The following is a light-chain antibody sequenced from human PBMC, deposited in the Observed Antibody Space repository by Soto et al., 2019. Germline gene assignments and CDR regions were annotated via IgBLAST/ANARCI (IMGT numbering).Light chain of an antibody. V-gene: IGKV3-20*01. CDR1: QSVSSSY. CDR2: GAS. J-gene: IGKJ5*01. CDR3: QQYGSSPLPVT. Sequence: EIVWTQSPGTLSLSPGERATLSCRASQSVSSSYLAWYQQKPGQAPRLLIYGASSRATGIPDRFSGSGSGTDFTLTISRLEPEDFAVYYCQQYGSSPLPVTCGQGTRQEIK.